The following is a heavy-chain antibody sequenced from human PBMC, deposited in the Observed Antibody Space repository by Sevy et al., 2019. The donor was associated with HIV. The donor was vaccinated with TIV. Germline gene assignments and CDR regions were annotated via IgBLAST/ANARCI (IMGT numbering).Heavy chain of an antibody. J-gene: IGHJ4*02. Sequence: GGSLRLSCAASGFTLSSYWMSWVRQAPGKGLEWVANIKQDGSEKYYVDSVKGRFTISRDNAKNSLYLEMNSLRAEGTAVYYCARVPGYSCGWYDYWGRGTLVTVSS. V-gene: IGHV3-7*01. CDR1: GFTLSSYW. CDR3: ARVPGYSCGWYDY. CDR2: IKQDGSEK. D-gene: IGHD6-19*01.